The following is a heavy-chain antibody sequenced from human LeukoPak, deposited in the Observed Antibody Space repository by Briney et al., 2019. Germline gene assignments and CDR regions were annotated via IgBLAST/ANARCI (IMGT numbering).Heavy chain of an antibody. CDR3: TRLGGGSPGLIIVPGTNRLKWFDP. Sequence: GGSLKLSCAASGFSFDGSTMHWVRQASGKGLGWIGHITSKTDNYAIAYAASVEGRFTISRDDSKDTAYLQMNSLKTEDTAMYYCTRLGGGSPGLIIVPGTNRLKWFDPWGQGTLVTVSS. D-gene: IGHD2-2*01. CDR1: GFSFDGST. V-gene: IGHV3-73*01. J-gene: IGHJ5*02. CDR2: ITSKTDNYAI.